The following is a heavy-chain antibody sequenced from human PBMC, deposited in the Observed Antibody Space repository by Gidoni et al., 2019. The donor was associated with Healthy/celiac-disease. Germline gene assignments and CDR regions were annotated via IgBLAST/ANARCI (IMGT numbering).Heavy chain of an antibody. CDR1: GFTFSSYG. V-gene: IGHV3-30*18. Sequence: QVQLVESGGGVVQPGRSLRLSCAASGFTFSSYGMPWVRQAPGKGLEWVAVISYDGSNKYYADSVKGRFTISRDNSENTLYLQMNSLRAEDTAVYYCAKDDYDFWSGYYEGYYYGMDVWGQGTTVTVSS. D-gene: IGHD3-3*01. CDR3: AKDDYDFWSGYYEGYYYGMDV. CDR2: ISYDGSNK. J-gene: IGHJ6*02.